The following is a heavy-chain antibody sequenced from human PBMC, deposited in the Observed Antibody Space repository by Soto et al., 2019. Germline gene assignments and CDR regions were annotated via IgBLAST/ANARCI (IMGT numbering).Heavy chain of an antibody. Sequence: SVKVSCKASGGTFSSYAISWVRQAPGQGLEWMGGIIPIFDTPQYAQKFQGRVTITADESTSTAYMELSSLRSEDTAVYYCALPPRTGYQYGMDVWGQGTTVTVSS. CDR3: ALPPRTGYQYGMDV. CDR2: IIPIFDTP. V-gene: IGHV1-69*13. CDR1: GGTFSSYA. J-gene: IGHJ6*02.